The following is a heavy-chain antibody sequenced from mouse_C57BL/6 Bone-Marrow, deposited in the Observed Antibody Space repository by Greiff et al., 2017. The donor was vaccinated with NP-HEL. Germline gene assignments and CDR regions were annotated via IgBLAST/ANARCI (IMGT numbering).Heavy chain of an antibody. Sequence: QVQLQQPGTELVKPGASVKLSCKASGYTFTSYWMHWLKQRPGQGLEWIGNINPNNGGTNDTEKFKTKATLTVDKSSSTAYMQLSSLTSDDSAVDYCARDSGYAFDNWGQGTTLTVSS. CDR3: ARDSGYAFDN. CDR1: GYTFTSYW. CDR2: INPNNGGT. J-gene: IGHJ2*01. V-gene: IGHV1-53*01. D-gene: IGHD3-2*02.